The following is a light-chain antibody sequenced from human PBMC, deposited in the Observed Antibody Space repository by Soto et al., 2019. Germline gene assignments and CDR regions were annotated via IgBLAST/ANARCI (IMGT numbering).Light chain of an antibody. CDR2: EDN. V-gene: IGLV6-57*03. CDR3: QSYDSSNLHVV. J-gene: IGLJ2*01. CDR1: SGSIASNY. Sequence: NFMLTQPHSVSESPGKTVTISCTRSSGSIASNYVQWYQQRPGSAPTTVIYEDNQRPSGVPHRFSGSIDSSSNSASLTISGLKTEDEADYYCQSYDSSNLHVVFGGGTKVTVL.